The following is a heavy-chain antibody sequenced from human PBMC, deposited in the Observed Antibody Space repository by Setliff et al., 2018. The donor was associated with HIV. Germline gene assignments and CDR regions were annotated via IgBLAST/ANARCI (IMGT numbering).Heavy chain of an antibody. V-gene: IGHV3-48*01. D-gene: IGHD3-3*01. CDR2: ISSSGSSM. CDR1: GFLLTDYN. Sequence: GGSLRLSCAASGFLLTDYNMNWVRQAPGRGLEWVAYISSSGSSMYYAESVRGRFTISRDNAKNTLYLQMGSLRPEDMALYYCARGGWRRYFDYWGQGTQVTVSS. CDR3: ARGGWRRYFDY. J-gene: IGHJ4*02.